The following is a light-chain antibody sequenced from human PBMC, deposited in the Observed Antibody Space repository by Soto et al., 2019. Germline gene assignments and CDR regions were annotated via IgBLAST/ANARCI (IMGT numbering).Light chain of an antibody. J-gene: IGLJ2*01. CDR1: SSDVGAYNY. CDR3: SSDTDRSTVL. Sequence: QSVLTQPASVSGSPGQSITISCTGTSSDVGAYNYVSWYQHHPGKAPKLIIYEVVNRPSGVSHRFSGSKSGNTASLTISVRQAEDEADYYCSSDTDRSTVLFGGGTKLTVL. V-gene: IGLV2-14*01. CDR2: EVV.